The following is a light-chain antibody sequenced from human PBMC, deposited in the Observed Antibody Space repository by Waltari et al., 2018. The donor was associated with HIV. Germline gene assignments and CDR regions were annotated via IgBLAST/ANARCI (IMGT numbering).Light chain of an antibody. Sequence: EIVMTQSPATLSVSPGQRATLSCRASQSVSSSLAWYQQKPGQAPRLLFYGASTRATGISARFSGSGFGTEFTLTISSLQSEDFAVYYCLQYINWPRTFGPGTKVEIK. V-gene: IGKV3-15*01. CDR1: QSVSSS. CDR2: GAS. J-gene: IGKJ1*01. CDR3: LQYINWPRT.